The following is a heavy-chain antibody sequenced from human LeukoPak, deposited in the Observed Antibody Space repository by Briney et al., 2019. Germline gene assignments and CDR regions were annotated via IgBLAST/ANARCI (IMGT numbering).Heavy chain of an antibody. Sequence: GASVKVSCKASGGTFSSYAISWVRQAPGQGLEWMGGIIPIFGTANYAQKFQGRVTITADESTSTAYMELSGLRSEDTAVYYCAREDSSGYYYDYWGQGTLVTVSS. V-gene: IGHV1-69*13. CDR3: AREDSSGYYYDY. D-gene: IGHD3-22*01. CDR1: GGTFSSYA. J-gene: IGHJ4*01. CDR2: IIPIFGTA.